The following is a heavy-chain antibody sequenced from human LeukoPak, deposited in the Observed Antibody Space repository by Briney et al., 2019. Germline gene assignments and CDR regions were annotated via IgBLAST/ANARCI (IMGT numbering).Heavy chain of an antibody. V-gene: IGHV4-34*01. CDR2: INHSGST. CDR3: ARGGDYDFWSGFYFDY. CDR1: GGSFSGYY. D-gene: IGHD3-3*01. Sequence: KSSETLSLTCAVYGGSFSGYYWSWIRQPPGKGLEWIGEINHSGSTNYNPSLKSRVTISVDTSKNQFSLKLSSVTAADTAVYYCARGGDYDFWSGFYFDYWGQGTLVTVSS. J-gene: IGHJ4*02.